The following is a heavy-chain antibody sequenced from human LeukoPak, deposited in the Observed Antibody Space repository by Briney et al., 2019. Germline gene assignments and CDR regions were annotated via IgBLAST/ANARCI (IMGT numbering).Heavy chain of an antibody. CDR1: GGSISHSNYY. CDR2: VYYSGST. D-gene: IGHD2-15*01. J-gene: IGHJ3*02. Sequence: PSETLSLTCTVSGGSISHSNYYWGWIRQPPGKGLEGIASVYYSGSTYYSPSLKSRVTISLDNSKNQFSLKLNSVTAADTAVYYCARYGLLRLADINDFEIWGQGTMVSVSS. V-gene: IGHV4-39*07. CDR3: ARYGLLRLADINDFEI.